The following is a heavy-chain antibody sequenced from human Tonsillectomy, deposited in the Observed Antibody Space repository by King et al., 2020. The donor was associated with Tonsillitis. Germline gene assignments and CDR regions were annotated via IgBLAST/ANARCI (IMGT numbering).Heavy chain of an antibody. Sequence: VQLVESGGGLVQPGRSLRLYCAASGFTFDEYAMHWVRQAPGKGLEWVSGSRWNSGSIGYADSVKGRFTISRDNDKNALYLQMNNLRAEDTALYYCAIEIGYDSSGYYFCDACDIWGEGTMVTDSS. CDR3: AIEIGYDSSGYYFCDACDI. J-gene: IGHJ3*02. CDR1: GFTFDEYA. CDR2: SRWNSGSI. V-gene: IGHV3-9*01. D-gene: IGHD3-22*01.